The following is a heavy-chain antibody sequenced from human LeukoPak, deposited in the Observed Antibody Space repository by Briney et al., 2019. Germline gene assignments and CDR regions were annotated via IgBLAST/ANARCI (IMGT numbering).Heavy chain of an antibody. V-gene: IGHV3-11*01. CDR2: ISSSGSTI. CDR3: ARGGSHYDYVWGSYRYSLIFDY. D-gene: IGHD3-16*02. Sequence: GGSLRLSCAASGFTLSDYYMSWIRQAPGKGLEWVSYISSSGSTIYYADSVKGRFTISRDNAKNSLYLQMNSLRAEDTAVYYCARGGSHYDYVWGSYRYSLIFDYWGQGTLVTVSS. CDR1: GFTLSDYY. J-gene: IGHJ4*02.